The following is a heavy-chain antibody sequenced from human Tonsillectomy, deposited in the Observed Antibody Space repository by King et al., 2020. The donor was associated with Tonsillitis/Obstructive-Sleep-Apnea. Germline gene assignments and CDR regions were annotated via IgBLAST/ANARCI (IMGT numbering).Heavy chain of an antibody. V-gene: IGHV4-34*01. CDR3: ARGGTSTSLYSYYMDD. D-gene: IGHD2-2*01. Sequence: VQLQQWGAGLLKPSETLSLTCAVYGGSFSGYYWTWIRQPPGKGLEWIGEIIHSGTTNYNPSRESRVHISVDTSKNQFSLNLTSVTAADTAVYYCARGGTSTSLYSYYMDDWGKGTTVTVSS. J-gene: IGHJ6*03. CDR2: IIHSGTT. CDR1: GGSFSGYY.